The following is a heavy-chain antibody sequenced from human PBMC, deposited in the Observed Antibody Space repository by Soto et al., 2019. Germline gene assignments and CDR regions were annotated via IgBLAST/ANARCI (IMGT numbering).Heavy chain of an antibody. D-gene: IGHD2-15*01. CDR3: ARHDYHGGGYYYGMDV. J-gene: IGHJ6*02. CDR1: GYSFSDHW. Sequence: GESLKISCKASGYSFSDHWIAWVRQTPGKGLEWMGTVYPPDSDTRYSPSFEGQVTISVDTSVNTAYLQWSSLKASDTAMYYCARHDYHGGGYYYGMDVWGQGTTVTVSS. CDR2: VYPPDSDT. V-gene: IGHV5-51*01.